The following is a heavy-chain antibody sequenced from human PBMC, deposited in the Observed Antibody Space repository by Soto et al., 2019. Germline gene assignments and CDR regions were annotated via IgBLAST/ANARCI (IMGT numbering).Heavy chain of an antibody. CDR1: GFTFISYA. J-gene: IGHJ4*02. Sequence: PGGSLRLSCAASGFTFISYAMSWVLQAPGKGLEWVSAISGSGGSTYYADSVKGRFTISRDNSKNTLYLQMNSLRAEDTAVYYCAKSEMVYDILFEYCGQGPWVTVSS. CDR3: AKSEMVYDILFEY. D-gene: IGHD2-8*01. CDR2: ISGSGGST. V-gene: IGHV3-23*01.